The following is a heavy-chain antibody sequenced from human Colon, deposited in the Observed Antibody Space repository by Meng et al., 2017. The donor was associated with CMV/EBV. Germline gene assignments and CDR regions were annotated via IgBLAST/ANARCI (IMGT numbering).Heavy chain of an antibody. CDR2: ISDSGDST. J-gene: IGHJ4*02. D-gene: IGHD3-22*01. CDR1: GFTVSSNY. V-gene: IGHV3-23*01. Sequence: GGSLRLSCAASGFTVSSNYMSWVRQAPGKGLEWVSGISDSGDSTHYADSVRGRFTISRDNSKHTLYLQMNSLRVEDTAVYSCAKASRYYDSSGYAFDYWGQGTLVTVSS. CDR3: AKASRYYDSSGYAFDY.